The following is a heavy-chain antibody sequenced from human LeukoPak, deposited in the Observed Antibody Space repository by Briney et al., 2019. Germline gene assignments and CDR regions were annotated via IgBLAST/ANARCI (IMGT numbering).Heavy chain of an antibody. Sequence: GGSLRLSCAASGFTFSSYWMHWVRQGPGKGLVWVSRISSDGRTTSYADSVKGRFTISRDNAKNTLYLQMNSLRVEDTAVYYCAGDSRYYYDSRNYDNVAFDMWGQGTMVTVSS. CDR1: GFTFSSYW. V-gene: IGHV3-74*01. D-gene: IGHD3-10*01. CDR2: ISSDGRTT. CDR3: AGDSRYYYDSRNYDNVAFDM. J-gene: IGHJ3*02.